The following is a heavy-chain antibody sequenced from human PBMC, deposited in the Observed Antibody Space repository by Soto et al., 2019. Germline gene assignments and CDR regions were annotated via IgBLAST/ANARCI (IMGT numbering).Heavy chain of an antibody. CDR2: ISSSSSYI. CDR3: ARASFMTTVVIGY. Sequence: GGSLRLSCGASGFTFSSYSMNWGRQAPGKGLEWVPSISSSSSYIYYADSVKGRFTISRDNAKNSLYLQMNSLRAEDTAVYYCARASFMTTVVIGYWGQGTLVTVSS. CDR1: GFTFSSYS. V-gene: IGHV3-21*01. D-gene: IGHD4-17*01. J-gene: IGHJ4*02.